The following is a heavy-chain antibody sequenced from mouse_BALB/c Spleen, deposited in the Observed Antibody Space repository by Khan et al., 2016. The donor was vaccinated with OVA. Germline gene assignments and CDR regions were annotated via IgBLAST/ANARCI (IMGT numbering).Heavy chain of an antibody. CDR2: IYPYNGGT. CDR1: GYTFTDYN. Sequence: VQLQQSGPELVKPGASVKISCKASGYTFTDYNMHWVKQSHGKSLEWIGYIYPYNGGTGYNQKFKSKATLTVDNSSSTAYMELRSLTSEDSAVYYSARSGNYDDDRFAYWGQGTLVTVSA. CDR3: ARSGNYDDDRFAY. J-gene: IGHJ3*01. V-gene: IGHV1S29*02. D-gene: IGHD2-4*01.